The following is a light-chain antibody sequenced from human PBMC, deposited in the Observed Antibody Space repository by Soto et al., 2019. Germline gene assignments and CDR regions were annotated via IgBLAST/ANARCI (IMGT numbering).Light chain of an antibody. V-gene: IGKV1-5*01. Sequence: DIQMTQSPSTLSASVGDRVTMTCRASQSISKWLAWYQQKPGTAPKPLIYDASNLESGVPSRFSGSGSGTEFTLTIRSLQPDDFATYYCQQYDSYSPLTFGGGTKVDIK. CDR2: DAS. CDR1: QSISKW. CDR3: QQYDSYSPLT. J-gene: IGKJ4*01.